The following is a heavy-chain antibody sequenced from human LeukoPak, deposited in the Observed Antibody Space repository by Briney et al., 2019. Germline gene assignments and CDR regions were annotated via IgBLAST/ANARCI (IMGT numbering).Heavy chain of an antibody. V-gene: IGHV3-11*01. D-gene: IGHD6-19*01. J-gene: IGHJ5*02. CDR1: GFTFSDYY. Sequence: GGSLRLSCAASGFTFSDYYMSWMRQAPGKGLEWVSYISSSGSTIYYADSVKGRFTISRDNAKNSLYLQMNSLRAEDTAVYYCARGLSSGWYSAFDPWGRGTLVTVSS. CDR2: ISSSGSTI. CDR3: ARGLSSGWYSAFDP.